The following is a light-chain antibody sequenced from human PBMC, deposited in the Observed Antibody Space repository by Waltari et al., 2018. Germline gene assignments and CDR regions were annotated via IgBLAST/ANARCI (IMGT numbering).Light chain of an antibody. V-gene: IGKV1-39*01. CDR2: AAS. CDR1: QSITSY. J-gene: IGKJ4*01. Sequence: DIQMTQSPFFLSASIGARVTITCRASQSITSYLKWYHKKPRQAPKLLIYAASNLQSGVPSRFSGSGSGTDFNLSISNLQPDEFATYYCQQSYSIPFTFGGGTTVEIK. CDR3: QQSYSIPFT.